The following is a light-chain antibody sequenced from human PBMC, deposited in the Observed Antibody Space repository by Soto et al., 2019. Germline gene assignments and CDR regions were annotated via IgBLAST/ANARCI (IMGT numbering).Light chain of an antibody. V-gene: IGKV3-20*01. CDR2: GAF. CDR3: QQYDTSPLT. Sequence: EVVLTQSPGTLSLSPGERATLSCRASQSVTSNYLAWYRQKPGRAPRLLIFGAFNRATGIPDRFSGSSSGTDFTLTINGLEPEDFAVYYCQQYDTSPLTFGGGTKVEI. CDR1: QSVTSNY. J-gene: IGKJ4*01.